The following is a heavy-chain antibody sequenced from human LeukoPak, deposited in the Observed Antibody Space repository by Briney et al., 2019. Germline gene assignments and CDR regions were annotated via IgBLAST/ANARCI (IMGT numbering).Heavy chain of an antibody. V-gene: IGHV3-23*01. CDR3: AHGIASSGYYPYDY. D-gene: IGHD3-22*01. Sequence: GGSLSLSCVVSGFSFSNYAISSVRQAPGKGLEWVSAISGSGSITYYVDSVKGRFTISRDNSKNTLYLQMNSLRAEDTAKYYCAHGIASSGYYPYDYWGQGTLVTVSS. CDR1: GFSFSNYA. CDR2: ISGSGSIT. J-gene: IGHJ4*02.